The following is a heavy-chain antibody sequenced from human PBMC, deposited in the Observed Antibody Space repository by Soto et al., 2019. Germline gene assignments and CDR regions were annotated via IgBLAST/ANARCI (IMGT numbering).Heavy chain of an antibody. Sequence: PSETLSLTCSVPGGAISSYYCSWVRQPAGKGLEWIGRVFSSGITNYNASLKSRVTMSIDTSKNEVSLTLRSVTAADTAVYYCARFAFSYFGMEVWGPGTTGTVS. D-gene: IGHD3-3*02. CDR2: VFSSGIT. CDR1: GGAISSYY. J-gene: IGHJ6*02. CDR3: ARFAFSYFGMEV. V-gene: IGHV4-4*07.